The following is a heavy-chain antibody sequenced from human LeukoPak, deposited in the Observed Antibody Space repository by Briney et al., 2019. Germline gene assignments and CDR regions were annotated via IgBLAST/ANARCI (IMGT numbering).Heavy chain of an antibody. CDR3: ARLGSGNPEYFQH. Sequence: SVTVSCKASGGTFSSYAISWVRQAPGQGLEWMGRIIPILGIANYAQKFQGRVTITADKSTSTAYMELSSLRSEDTAVYYCARLGSGNPEYFQHWGQGTLVTVSS. J-gene: IGHJ1*01. CDR1: GGTFSSYA. CDR2: IIPILGIA. V-gene: IGHV1-69*04. D-gene: IGHD2-15*01.